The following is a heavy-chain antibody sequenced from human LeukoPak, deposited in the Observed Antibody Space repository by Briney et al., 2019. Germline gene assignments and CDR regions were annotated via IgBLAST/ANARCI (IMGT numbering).Heavy chain of an antibody. D-gene: IGHD3-22*01. Sequence: EESLKISCKGSGYSFTTYWIGWVRQMPGKGLEWMGIIYPGDSDTRYSPSFQGQVTISADKSISTAYLQWSSLKASDTAMYYCASYYYDSSGYYDPEPHDAFDIWGQGTMVTVSS. V-gene: IGHV5-51*01. CDR3: ASYYYDSSGYYDPEPHDAFDI. CDR1: GYSFTTYW. J-gene: IGHJ3*02. CDR2: IYPGDSDT.